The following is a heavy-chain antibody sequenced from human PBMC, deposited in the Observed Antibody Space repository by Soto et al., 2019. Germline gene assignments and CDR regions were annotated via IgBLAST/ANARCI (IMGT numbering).Heavy chain of an antibody. Sequence: LSVIGAISGGSGSYDCVVCEWIRQSPSKGLEWLGRTYYRSKWFYEYAESVRSRIAINPDTSKNQFSLQLNSVTPEDTAVYYCARGAFIVSPCPVLAYWGQGSSVTGSS. CDR1: GGSGSYDCVV. V-gene: IGHV6-1*01. CDR2: TYYRSKWFY. J-gene: IGHJ4*02. CDR3: ARGAFIVSPCPVLAY. D-gene: IGHD3-16*02.